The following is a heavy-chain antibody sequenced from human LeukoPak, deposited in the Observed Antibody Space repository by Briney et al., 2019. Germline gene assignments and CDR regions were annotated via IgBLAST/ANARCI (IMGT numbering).Heavy chain of an antibody. CDR3: ARAPPGSSWYFAHDY. V-gene: IGHV3-74*01. D-gene: IGHD6-13*01. Sequence: PPGGSLRLSCAASGFTFSTYWMHWVRQAPGKGLVWVSRINSDGSSTSYADSVKGRFTISRDNAKNTLYLQMNSLRAEDTAVYYCARAPPGSSWYFAHDYWGQGTLVTVSS. CDR2: INSDGSST. J-gene: IGHJ4*02. CDR1: GFTFSTYW.